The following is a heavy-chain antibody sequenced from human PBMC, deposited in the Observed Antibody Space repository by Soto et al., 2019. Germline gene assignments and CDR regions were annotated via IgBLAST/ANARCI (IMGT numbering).Heavy chain of an antibody. Sequence: EVQLLESGGGLVQPGGSLRLSCAASGFTFSSYAMSWVRQAPGKGLEWVSAISGSGGSTYYADSVKGRFTISRDNSKNTLYLQMNSLRAEDTAVYYCAMNTIFGGGGMDVWGQGTTVTVSS. V-gene: IGHV3-23*01. J-gene: IGHJ6*02. CDR1: GFTFSSYA. D-gene: IGHD3-3*01. CDR3: AMNTIFGGGGMDV. CDR2: ISGSGGST.